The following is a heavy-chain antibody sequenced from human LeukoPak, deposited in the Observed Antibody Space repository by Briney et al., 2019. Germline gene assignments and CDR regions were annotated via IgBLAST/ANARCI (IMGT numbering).Heavy chain of an antibody. Sequence: GKSLKISCQGSGYTFTSYWIGWVRQVPGKGLEWMGVIYPGDSVTRYSPSFQGQVTISADKSINTAYLQWSSLRASDTAMYYCARQGYSSAWSDYWGQGTLVTVSS. CDR3: ARQGYSSAWSDY. CDR2: IYPGDSVT. V-gene: IGHV5-51*01. CDR1: GYTFTSYW. D-gene: IGHD6-19*01. J-gene: IGHJ4*02.